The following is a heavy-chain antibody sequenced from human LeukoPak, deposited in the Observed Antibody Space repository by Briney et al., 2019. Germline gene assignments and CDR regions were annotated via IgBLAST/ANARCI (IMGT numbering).Heavy chain of an antibody. J-gene: IGHJ6*02. CDR1: GGSISSYY. V-gene: IGHV4-59*08. CDR3: ARNSPADYHDYGDYSNYGMDV. Sequence: SETLSLTCTVSGGSISSYYWSWIRQPPGKGLEWIGYIYYSGSTNYNPSLKSRVTISVDTSKNQFSLKLSSVTAADTAVHYCARNSPADYHDYGDYSNYGMDVWGQGTTVTVSS. CDR2: IYYSGST. D-gene: IGHD4-17*01.